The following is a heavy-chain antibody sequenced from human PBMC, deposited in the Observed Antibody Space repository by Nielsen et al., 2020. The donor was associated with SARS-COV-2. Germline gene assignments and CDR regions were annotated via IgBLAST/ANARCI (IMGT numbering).Heavy chain of an antibody. Sequence: GGSLRLSCAASGFTFNNYGFYWVRQAPGKGLEWVASISYEGSKKYYADSLAGRLTVSRDTAKNTVYLQMNSLSVEDTGVYHCAKRRAVFMLTFGGEGAMDVWGQGTTVTVSS. CDR1: GFTFNNYG. V-gene: IGHV3-30*18. CDR3: AKRRAVFMLTFGGEGAMDV. J-gene: IGHJ6*02. D-gene: IGHD3-16*01. CDR2: ISYEGSKK.